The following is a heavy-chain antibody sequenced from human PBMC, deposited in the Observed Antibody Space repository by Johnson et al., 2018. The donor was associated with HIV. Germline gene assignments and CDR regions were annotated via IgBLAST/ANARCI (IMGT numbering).Heavy chain of an antibody. Sequence: VQLVESGGGLVQPGGSLRLSCAASGFTFSSYAMSWVRQAPGKGLEWVSAIRGSGGSTYYADSVKGRFTISRDNSKNTLYLQMNSLRAEETAVYYCAKGGYSYGNAFDIWGQGTMVTVSS. CDR1: GFTFSSYA. CDR2: IRGSGGST. D-gene: IGHD5-18*01. J-gene: IGHJ3*02. V-gene: IGHV3-23*04. CDR3: AKGGYSYGNAFDI.